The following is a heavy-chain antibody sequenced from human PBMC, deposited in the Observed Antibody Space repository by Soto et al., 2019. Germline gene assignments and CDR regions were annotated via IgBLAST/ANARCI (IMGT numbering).Heavy chain of an antibody. D-gene: IGHD1-26*01. V-gene: IGHV1-18*01. CDR1: GYAFASYG. CDR3: ARDGILGTTQGSWFDP. CDR2: ISGYNGNT. J-gene: IGHJ5*02. Sequence: ASVKVSCKASGYAFASYGINWVRQAPGQGLEWMGWISGYNGNTKYAQKFQGRVTVTTVTSTSTGYMELRSLRSDDTAVYYCARDGILGTTQGSWFDPWGQGTLVTVSS.